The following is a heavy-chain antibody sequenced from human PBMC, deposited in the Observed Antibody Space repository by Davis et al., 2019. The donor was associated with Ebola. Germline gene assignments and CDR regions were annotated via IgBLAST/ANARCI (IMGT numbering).Heavy chain of an antibody. V-gene: IGHV6-1*01. Sequence: HPQTLSLTRGISGDSVSFNSAGWNWIRQSPSRGLEWLGRTYYKSKWLNDYAVSMKSRIIINLDTSKNHFSLQLSSVTPEDTAVYYCVRGWLRGGFDVWGKGTTVIVSS. CDR1: GDSVSFNSAG. J-gene: IGHJ6*04. CDR3: VRGWLRGGFDV. CDR2: TYYKSKWLN. D-gene: IGHD6-19*01.